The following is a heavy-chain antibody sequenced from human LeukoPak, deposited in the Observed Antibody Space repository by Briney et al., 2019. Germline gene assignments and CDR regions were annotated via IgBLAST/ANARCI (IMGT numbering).Heavy chain of an antibody. Sequence: PGGSLRLTCAASGFTFSDYYMSWIRQAPGKGLEWVSYISSSGSTIYYADSVKGRFTISRDNAKNSLYLQMNSLRAEDTAVYYCARAGGDTAMVNYYYGMDVWGQGTTVTVSS. CDR2: ISSSGSTI. CDR3: ARAGGDTAMVNYYYGMDV. V-gene: IGHV3-11*01. D-gene: IGHD5-18*01. J-gene: IGHJ6*02. CDR1: GFTFSDYY.